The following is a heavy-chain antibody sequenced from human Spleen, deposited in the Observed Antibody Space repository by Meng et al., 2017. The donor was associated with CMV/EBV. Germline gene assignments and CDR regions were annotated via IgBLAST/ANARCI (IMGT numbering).Heavy chain of an antibody. CDR3: ARFWSGNWFDP. CDR2: INPNSGGT. V-gene: IGHV1-2*06. Sequence: ASVKVSCKASGYTFTDYYMHWVRQAPGQGLEWMGRINPNSGGTNYAQKFQGRVTMTRDTSINTAYMELSRLTSDDTAVYYCARFWSGNWFDPWGQGTLVTVSS. D-gene: IGHD3-3*01. J-gene: IGHJ5*02. CDR1: GYTFTDYY.